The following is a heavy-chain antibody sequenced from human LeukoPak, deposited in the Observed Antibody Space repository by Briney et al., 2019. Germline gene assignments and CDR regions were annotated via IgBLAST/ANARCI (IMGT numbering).Heavy chain of an antibody. V-gene: IGHV4-61*02. CDR3: ARTGTTVTNWFDP. J-gene: IGHJ5*02. CDR2: IYTSGST. CDR1: GGSISSDSYY. D-gene: IGHD4-17*01. Sequence: SETLSLTCTVSGGSISSDSYYWSWIRQPAGKGLEWIGRIYTSGSTSYKPSLKSRVTISVDTSKDQFSLKLSSVTAADTAVYYCARTGTTVTNWFDPWGQGTLVTVSS.